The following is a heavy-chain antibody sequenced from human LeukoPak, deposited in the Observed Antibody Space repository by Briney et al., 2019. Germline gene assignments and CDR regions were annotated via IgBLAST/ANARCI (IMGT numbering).Heavy chain of an antibody. CDR1: GGSISSYY. D-gene: IGHD3-10*01. J-gene: IGHJ4*02. V-gene: IGHV4-59*01. CDR2: IYYSGST. Sequence: PSETLSLTCTVSGGSISSYYWSWIRQPPGKGLEWIGYIYYSGSTNYNPSLKSRVTISVDTSRNQFSLKLSSVTAADTAVYYCASSYSGSMVYWGQGTLVTVSS. CDR3: ASSYSGSMVY.